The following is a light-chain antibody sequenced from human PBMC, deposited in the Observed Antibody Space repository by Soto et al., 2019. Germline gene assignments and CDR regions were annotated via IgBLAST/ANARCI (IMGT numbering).Light chain of an antibody. V-gene: IGKV1-5*03. CDR2: KAS. Sequence: DIKMSQSPSTLSGSVGDRVTITCRASQTISSWLAWYQQKPGKAPKLLIYKASTLKSGVPSRFSGSGSGTEFTLTISSLQPEDFATYFCQQSYTTPITFGQGTLLEVK. J-gene: IGKJ5*01. CDR1: QTISSW. CDR3: QQSYTTPIT.